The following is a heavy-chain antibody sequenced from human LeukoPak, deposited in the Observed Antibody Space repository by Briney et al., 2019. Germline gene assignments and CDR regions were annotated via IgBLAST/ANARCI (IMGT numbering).Heavy chain of an antibody. CDR2: INHSGST. Sequence: SETLSLTCAVYGGSFSGYYWSWIRQPPGKGWEWIREINHSGSTNYNLSLKSRVTISVDTSKNQFPLKLSSVTAADTAVYSCARVSGGSWFAPWGQGTLVIVSS. J-gene: IGHJ5*02. V-gene: IGHV4-34*01. D-gene: IGHD2-15*01. CDR1: GGSFSGYY. CDR3: ARVSGGSWFAP.